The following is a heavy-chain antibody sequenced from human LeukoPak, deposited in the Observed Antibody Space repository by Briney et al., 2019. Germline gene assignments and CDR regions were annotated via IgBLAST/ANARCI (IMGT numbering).Heavy chain of an antibody. D-gene: IGHD3-22*01. Sequence: GGSLRLSCAASGFSVSNNYMTWVRQAPGKGLEWVSVIYSGGSTYYADSVKGRFTISRDNSKNTLYLQMNSLRAEDTAVYYCARVRHDYDSSGYYYGSDYWGQGTLVTVSS. J-gene: IGHJ4*02. CDR3: ARVRHDYDSSGYYYGSDY. CDR2: IYSGGST. CDR1: GFSVSNNY. V-gene: IGHV3-66*01.